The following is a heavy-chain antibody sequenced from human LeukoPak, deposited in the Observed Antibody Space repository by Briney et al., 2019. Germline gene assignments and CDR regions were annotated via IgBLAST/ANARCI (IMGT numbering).Heavy chain of an antibody. V-gene: IGHV3-7*01. J-gene: IGHJ6*03. CDR2: IKQDGRER. Sequence: QPGGSLRLSCAASGFTLSSYCMNWVRQAPGKGLEWVANIKQDGRERYYLDSVKGRFTISRDNARNSLYLQVNSLRAEDTAVYYCVRAGCSSSSCYLTDSQHYYMDVGGQGTTVTVSS. CDR1: GFTLSSYC. D-gene: IGHD2-2*01. CDR3: VRAGCSSSSCYLTDSQHYYMDV.